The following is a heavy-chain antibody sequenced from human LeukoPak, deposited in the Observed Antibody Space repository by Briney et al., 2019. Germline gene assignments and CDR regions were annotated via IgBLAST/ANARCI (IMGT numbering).Heavy chain of an antibody. CDR3: ARVDSKVTVTTNYFDY. J-gene: IGHJ4*02. CDR1: GYTFTGYY. V-gene: IGHV1-2*02. Sequence: GASVKVSCKASGYTFTGYYMHWVRQAPGQGLEWMGWINPNSGGTNYAQKFQGRVTMTRDTSISTAYMELSRLRSDDTAVYYCARVDSKVTVTTNYFDYWGQGTLVTVSS. CDR2: INPNSGGT. D-gene: IGHD4-17*01.